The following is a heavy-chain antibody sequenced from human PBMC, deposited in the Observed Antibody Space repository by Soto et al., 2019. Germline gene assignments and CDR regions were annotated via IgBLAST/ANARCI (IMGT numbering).Heavy chain of an antibody. J-gene: IGHJ6*02. CDR1: GYNFTNYW. V-gene: IGHV5-51*01. Sequence: EVQLVQSGAEVKKPGESLKISCKGSGYNFTNYWIDWVRQMPGKGLESMGIIYPGDSDTRYSPSFQGQVTISADKSISTAYLQWSSLKASDTAMYYCAGGGVRGVVTRTRDYYGMDVWGQGTTVTVSS. D-gene: IGHD3-10*01. CDR3: AGGGVRGVVTRTRDYYGMDV. CDR2: IYPGDSDT.